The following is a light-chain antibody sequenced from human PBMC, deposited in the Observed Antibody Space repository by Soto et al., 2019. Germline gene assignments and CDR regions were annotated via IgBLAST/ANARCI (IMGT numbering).Light chain of an antibody. J-gene: IGLJ2*01. V-gene: IGLV4-69*02. Sequence: QSVLTQSPSASASLGASVKLTCTLSNGHSSYAIAWHQQQPEKGPRYLMKLNSDGSHSKGDGIPDRFSGSSSGAERYLTISSLQSEDEADYYCQTWGTGVVFGGGTKLTVL. CDR1: NGHSSYA. CDR2: LNSDGSH. CDR3: QTWGTGVV.